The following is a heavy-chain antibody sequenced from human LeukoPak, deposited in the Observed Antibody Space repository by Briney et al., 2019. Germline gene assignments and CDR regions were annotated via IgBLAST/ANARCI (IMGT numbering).Heavy chain of an antibody. CDR2: VSATDGNT. CDR1: GYTITSFR. J-gene: IGHJ4*02. V-gene: IGHV1-18*01. CDR3: ARDLDSIIRPD. D-gene: IGHD2-21*01. Sequence: ASVKVSCKASGYTITSFRLHWVRQAPGQGLEWMGWVSATDGNTDYLQKFKGRVTMTTDTSTNTAYMELRSLRSDDTAVYYCARDLDSIIRPDWGQGTLVTVSS.